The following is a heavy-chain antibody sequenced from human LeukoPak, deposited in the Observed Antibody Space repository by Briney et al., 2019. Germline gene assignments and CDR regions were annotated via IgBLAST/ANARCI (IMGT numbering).Heavy chain of an antibody. D-gene: IGHD6-13*01. J-gene: IGHJ4*02. CDR2: ISGDATGT. CDR3: AKRPGVSAADYFDS. V-gene: IGHV3-23*01. Sequence: GGSLRLSCAASGFTFSNYAMTWVRQAPGKGLEWVSTISGDATGTYYADSVKGRFTISRDNSKNTLYLQMNSLRAEDTAVYYCAKRPGVSAADYFDSWGQGTLLTVSS. CDR1: GFTFSNYA.